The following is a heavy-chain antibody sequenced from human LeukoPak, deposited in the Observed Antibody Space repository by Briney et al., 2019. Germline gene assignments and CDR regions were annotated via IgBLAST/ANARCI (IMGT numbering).Heavy chain of an antibody. V-gene: IGHV3-7*01. CDR3: ATYINWVAGDV. Sequence: SGGSLRLSCAASGFTFSNSWMSWVRQAPGKGLEWVANINHEGGDIYYVDSVKGRFTISRDNARNSLSLQLNSLRAEDTAVYYCATYINWVAGDVWGQGTTVSASS. J-gene: IGHJ6*02. CDR2: INHEGGDI. D-gene: IGHD1-1*01. CDR1: GFTFSNSW.